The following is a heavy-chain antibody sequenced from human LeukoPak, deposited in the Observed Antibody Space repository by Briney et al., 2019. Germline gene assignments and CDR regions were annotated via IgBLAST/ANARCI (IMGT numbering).Heavy chain of an antibody. CDR2: IYNSGTT. V-gene: IGHV4-4*07. J-gene: IGHJ2*01. D-gene: IGHD1-26*01. Sequence: PSETLSLTCTVSGGSFSSYYWTWIRQPAGKGLEWIGHIYNSGTTNYSPSLESRVTMSLGTSKNRFSLSLSSVTAADTAVYYCARDRLGATGHWRIDVWGRGTLVTVSS. CDR1: GGSFSSYY. CDR3: ARDRLGATGHWRIDV.